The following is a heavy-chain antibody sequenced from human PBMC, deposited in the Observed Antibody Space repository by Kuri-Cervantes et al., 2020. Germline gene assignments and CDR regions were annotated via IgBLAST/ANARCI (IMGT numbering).Heavy chain of an antibody. Sequence: GGSLRLSCAASGFTFSSYSMNWVRQAPGKGLEWVSYISSSSSTIYYADSVKGRFTISRDNAKNSLYLQMNSLRDEDTAVYYCARDNYDYIWGSYRKFDYWGQGTLVTVSS. CDR3: ARDNYDYIWGSYRKFDY. J-gene: IGHJ4*02. CDR2: ISSSSSTI. V-gene: IGHV3-48*02. D-gene: IGHD3-16*02. CDR1: GFTFSSYS.